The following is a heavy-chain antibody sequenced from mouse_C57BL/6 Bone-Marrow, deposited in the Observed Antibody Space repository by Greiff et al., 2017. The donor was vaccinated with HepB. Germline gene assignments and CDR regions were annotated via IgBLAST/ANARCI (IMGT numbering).Heavy chain of an antibody. CDR2: IYPRDGST. V-gene: IGHV1-85*01. D-gene: IGHD1-1*01. J-gene: IGHJ1*03. CDR3: ARWYYGSSYAYWYFDV. CDR1: GYTFTSYD. Sequence: VQLQESGPELVKPGASVKLSCKASGYTFTSYDINWVKQRPGQGLEWIGWIYPRDGSTKYNEKFKGKATLTVDTSSSTAYMELHSLTSEDSAVYFCARWYYGSSYAYWYFDVWGTGTTVTVSS.